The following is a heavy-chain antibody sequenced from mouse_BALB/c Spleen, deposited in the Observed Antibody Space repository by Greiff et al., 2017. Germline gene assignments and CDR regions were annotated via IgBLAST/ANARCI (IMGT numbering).Heavy chain of an antibody. D-gene: IGHD2-4*01. CDR1: GYSITSGYY. V-gene: IGHV3-6*02. Sequence: DVQLQESGPGLVKPSQSLSLTCSVTGYSITSGYYWNWIRQFPGNKLEWMGYISYDGSNNYNPSLKNRISITRDTSKNQFFLKLNSVTTEDTATYYCARKDYDYSFDYWGQGTTLTVSS. CDR2: ISYDGSN. CDR3: ARKDYDYSFDY. J-gene: IGHJ2*01.